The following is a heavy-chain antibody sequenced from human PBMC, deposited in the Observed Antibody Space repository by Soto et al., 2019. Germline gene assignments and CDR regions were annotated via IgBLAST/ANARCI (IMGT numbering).Heavy chain of an antibody. Sequence: EVQLVESGGGLIQPGGSLRLSCAASGFTVGDNYMNWVRQVPGKGLEWVSLIYSDGSTYYADSVKGRCTISRDNSKTTLFLQMNRLRVEDTAVYYCARDGPGLAASGGRQGWGQGTLVTVSS. D-gene: IGHD2-15*01. CDR2: IYSDGST. CDR1: GFTVGDNY. J-gene: IGHJ4*02. V-gene: IGHV3-53*01. CDR3: ARDGPGLAASGGRQG.